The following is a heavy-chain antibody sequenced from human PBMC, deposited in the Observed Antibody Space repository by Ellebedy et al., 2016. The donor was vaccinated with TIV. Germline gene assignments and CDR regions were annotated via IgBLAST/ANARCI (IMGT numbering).Heavy chain of an antibody. CDR2: IGTAGDT. V-gene: IGHV3-13*01. Sequence: GGSLRLXXAASGFTFSSYDMHWVRQVTGKGLEWVSAIGTAGDTYYPGSVKGRFTISRENAKNSLYLQMNSLRAGDTAVYYCARVSRDGYNVDYWGQGTLVTVSS. J-gene: IGHJ4*02. D-gene: IGHD5-24*01. CDR1: GFTFSSYD. CDR3: ARVSRDGYNVDY.